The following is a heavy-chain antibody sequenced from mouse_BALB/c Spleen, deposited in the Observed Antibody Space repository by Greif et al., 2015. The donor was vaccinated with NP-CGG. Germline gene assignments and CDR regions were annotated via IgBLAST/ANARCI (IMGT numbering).Heavy chain of an antibody. CDR3: ARYRGSSYYAMDY. CDR1: GYAFTNYL. J-gene: IGHJ4*01. D-gene: IGHD1-1*01. V-gene: IGHV1-54*01. Sequence: VKLQESGAELVRPGTSVKVSCKASGYAFTNYLIEWVKQRPGQGLEWIGVINPGSGGTNYNEKFKGKATLTADKSSSTAYMQLSSLTSDDSAVYFCARYRGSSYYAMDYWGQGTSVTVSS. CDR2: INPGSGGT.